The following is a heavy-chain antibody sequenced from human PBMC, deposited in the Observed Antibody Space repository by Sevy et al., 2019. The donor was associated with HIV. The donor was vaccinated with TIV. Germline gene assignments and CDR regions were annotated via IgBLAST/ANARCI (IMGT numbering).Heavy chain of an antibody. D-gene: IGHD6-19*01. J-gene: IGHJ5*02. Sequence: SETLSLTCAVYGGSFSGYYWRWIRQPPGKGLEWIGEINHSGSTNYNPSLKSRVTISVDTSKNQFSLKLSSVTAADTAVYYCARGSGIAVAGTADDNWFDPWGQGTLLTVSS. CDR3: ARGSGIAVAGTADDNWFDP. CDR2: INHSGST. CDR1: GGSFSGYY. V-gene: IGHV4-34*01.